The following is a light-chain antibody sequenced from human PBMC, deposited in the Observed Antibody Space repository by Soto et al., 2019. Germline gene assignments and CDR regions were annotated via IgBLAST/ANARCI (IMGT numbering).Light chain of an antibody. Sequence: QSALTQPASVSGSLGQSITISCTGTSSDVGTYKYVSWYQQHPGKAPKLMIYDVSNRPSGVSNRFSGSKSGNTASLTISGLQAEDEADYYCSSYRPSNLLVFGPGTKVPVL. CDR3: SSYRPSNLLV. CDR2: DVS. J-gene: IGLJ1*01. V-gene: IGLV2-14*01. CDR1: SSDVGTYKY.